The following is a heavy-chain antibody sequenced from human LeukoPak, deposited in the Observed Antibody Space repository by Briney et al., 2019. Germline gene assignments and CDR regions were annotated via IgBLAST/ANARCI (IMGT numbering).Heavy chain of an antibody. D-gene: IGHD3-9*01. CDR2: INPNSGGT. Sequence: ASVKVSCKASGYTFTGYYMHWVRQAPGQGLEWMGWINPNSGGTNYAQKLQGRVTMTRDTSISTAYMELSRLRSDDTAVYYCARGDYDILTGYYHWFDPWGQGTLVTVSS. CDR1: GYTFTGYY. V-gene: IGHV1-2*02. CDR3: ARGDYDILTGYYHWFDP. J-gene: IGHJ5*02.